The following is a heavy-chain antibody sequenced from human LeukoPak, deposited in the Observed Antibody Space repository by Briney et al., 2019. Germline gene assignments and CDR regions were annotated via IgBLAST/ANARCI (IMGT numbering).Heavy chain of an antibody. CDR2: INHSGST. Sequence: SETLSLTCAVYGGSFSGYYWSWIRQPPGKGLEWIGEINHSGSTNYNPSLKSRVTISVDTSKNQFSLKLSSVTAADTAVCYCARYIVVVPAAIRGCWFDPWGQGTLVTVSS. V-gene: IGHV4-34*01. J-gene: IGHJ5*02. CDR3: ARYIVVVPAAIRGCWFDP. CDR1: GGSFSGYY. D-gene: IGHD2-2*01.